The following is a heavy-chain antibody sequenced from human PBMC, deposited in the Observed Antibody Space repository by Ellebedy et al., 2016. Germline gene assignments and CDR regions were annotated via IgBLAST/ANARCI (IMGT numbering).Heavy chain of an antibody. J-gene: IGHJ4*02. CDR1: GGSFSGYY. CDR3: ARAMIVVVITTTHVFFDY. D-gene: IGHD3-22*01. V-gene: IGHV4-34*01. CDR2: INHSGST. Sequence: SETLSLXXAVYGGSFSGYYWSWIRQPPGKGLEWIGEINHSGSTNYNPSLKSRVTISVDTSKNQFSLKLSSVTAADTAVYYCARAMIVVVITTTHVFFDYWGQGTLVTVSS.